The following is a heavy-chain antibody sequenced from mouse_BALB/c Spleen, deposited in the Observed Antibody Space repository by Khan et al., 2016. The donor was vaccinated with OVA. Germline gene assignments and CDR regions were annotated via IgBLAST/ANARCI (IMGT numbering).Heavy chain of an antibody. CDR2: LWGGGGT. CDR3: ARAYYRYDGYYAMDY. Sequence: QVQLKESGPGLVAPSQSLSITCTVSGFSLSRYNIHWVRQPPGKGLLWLGMLWGGGGTDYNSTPKSRLSIRKDNSKSQVLLKMNSLQTDDTAMYYCARAYYRYDGYYAMDYWGQGTSVTVSS. J-gene: IGHJ4*01. D-gene: IGHD2-14*01. CDR1: GFSLSRYN. V-gene: IGHV2-6-4*01.